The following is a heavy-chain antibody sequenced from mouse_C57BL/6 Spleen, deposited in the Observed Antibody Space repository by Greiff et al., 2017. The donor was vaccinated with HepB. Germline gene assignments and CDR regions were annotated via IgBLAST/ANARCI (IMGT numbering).Heavy chain of an antibody. CDR2: ISSGSSTI. V-gene: IGHV5-17*01. Sequence: EVQRVESGGGLVKPGGSLKLSCAASGFTFSDYGMHWVRQAPEKGLEWVAYISSGSSTIYYADTVKGRFTISRDNAKNTLFLQMTSLRSEDTAMYYCAKAPYGSSYWYFDVWGTGTTVTVSS. CDR1: GFTFSDYG. CDR3: AKAPYGSSYWYFDV. J-gene: IGHJ1*03. D-gene: IGHD1-1*01.